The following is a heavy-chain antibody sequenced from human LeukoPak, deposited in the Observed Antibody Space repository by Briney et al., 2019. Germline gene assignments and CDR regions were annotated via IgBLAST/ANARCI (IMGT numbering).Heavy chain of an antibody. CDR2: IYHSGST. CDR1: GGSISSGGYY. D-gene: IGHD3-22*01. CDR3: AREHITMIVVGDYFDY. Sequence: PSETLSLTCTVSGGSISSGGYYWSWIRQPPGKGLEWIGYIYHSGSTYYNPSLKSRVTISVDTSKNQFSLKLSSVTAADTAVYYCAREHITMIVVGDYFDYWGQGTLVTVSS. V-gene: IGHV4-30-2*01. J-gene: IGHJ4*02.